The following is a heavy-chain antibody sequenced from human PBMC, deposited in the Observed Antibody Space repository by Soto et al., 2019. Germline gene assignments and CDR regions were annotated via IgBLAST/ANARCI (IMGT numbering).Heavy chain of an antibody. D-gene: IGHD2-21*01. CDR1: GVSFSDHY. CDR2: ISPRSNYR. CDR3: VRGGGGGQFDS. V-gene: IGHV3-11*05. Sequence: GGCLTRSCGSAGVSFSDHYMSWLRQAPGKGLEWLSYISPRSNYREYADSVKGRHTISRDNAKKSLFLQMNSLRAEETGVYYCVRGGGGGQFDSWGQGTLVPFPS. J-gene: IGHJ4*02.